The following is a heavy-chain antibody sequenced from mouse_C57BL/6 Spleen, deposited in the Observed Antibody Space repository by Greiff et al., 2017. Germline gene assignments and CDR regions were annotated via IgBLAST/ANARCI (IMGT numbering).Heavy chain of an antibody. D-gene: IGHD2-4*01. CDR2: IYPGGGYT. CDR1: GYTFTNYW. J-gene: IGHJ3*01. CDR3: ARGGDYAWFAY. Sequence: VQRVESGAELVRPGTSVKMSCKASGYTFTNYWIGWAKQRPGHGLEWIGDIYPGGGYTNYNEKFKGKATLTADKSSSTAYMQFSSLTSEDSAIYYCARGGDYAWFAYWGQGTLVTVSA. V-gene: IGHV1-63*01.